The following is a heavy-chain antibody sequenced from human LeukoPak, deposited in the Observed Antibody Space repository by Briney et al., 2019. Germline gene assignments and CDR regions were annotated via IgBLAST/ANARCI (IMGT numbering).Heavy chain of an antibody. J-gene: IGHJ5*02. D-gene: IGHD3-3*01. V-gene: IGHV3-11*04. CDR1: GFTFSDYY. CDR3: ARKSITIFGVVAHGFDP. CDR2: ISSSGSTI. Sequence: GGSLRLSCAASGFTFSDYYMSWIRQAPGKGLEWVSYISSSGSTIYYAASVKGRFTISRDNAKNSLYLQMNSLRAEDTAVYYCARKSITIFGVVAHGFDPWGQGTLVTVSS.